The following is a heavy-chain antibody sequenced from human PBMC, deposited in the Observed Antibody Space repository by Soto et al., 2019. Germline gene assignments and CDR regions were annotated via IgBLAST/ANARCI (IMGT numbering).Heavy chain of an antibody. Sequence: EVQLLDSGGGLVQPGGSLRLSCAASGFPFSNCAMSWVRQAPGKGLEWVSAISGSGGSTYYAGSVNGRFTISRDNSKNTLYLQMNSLRAEDTAVYYCAIGLTYYYYYYMDVWGKGATVTVSS. V-gene: IGHV3-23*01. J-gene: IGHJ6*03. CDR2: ISGSGGST. CDR1: GFPFSNCA. CDR3: AIGLTYYYYYYMDV. D-gene: IGHD2-21*02.